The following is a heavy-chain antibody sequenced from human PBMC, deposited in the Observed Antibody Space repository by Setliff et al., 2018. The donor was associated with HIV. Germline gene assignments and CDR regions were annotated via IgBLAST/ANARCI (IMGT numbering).Heavy chain of an antibody. CDR3: AKVMITTTWAFDF. Sequence: GGSLRLSCAASGFTFSTYSMVWVRQAPGKGLEWVSGIGGAYDGSTYHADSVKGRFTIFRENSKNIVYLQMSNLRAEDTALYYCAKVMITTTWAFDFWGQGTPVTVSS. CDR1: GFTFSTYS. V-gene: IGHV3-23*01. D-gene: IGHD1-26*01. CDR2: IGGAYDGST. J-gene: IGHJ4*02.